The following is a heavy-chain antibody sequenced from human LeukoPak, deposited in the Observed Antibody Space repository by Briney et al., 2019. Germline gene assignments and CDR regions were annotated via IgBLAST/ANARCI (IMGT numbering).Heavy chain of an antibody. CDR3: ARETTDAFDI. J-gene: IGHJ3*02. V-gene: IGHV3-30*02. CDR1: GFTFSRYS. CDR2: IRYDGSNK. D-gene: IGHD1/OR15-1a*01. Sequence: GSLRLSCAASGFTFSRYSMTWVRQAPGKGLEWVAFIRYDGSNKYYADSVKGRFTISRDNAKNSLYLQMNSLRAEDTAVYYCARETTDAFDIWGQGTVVTVSS.